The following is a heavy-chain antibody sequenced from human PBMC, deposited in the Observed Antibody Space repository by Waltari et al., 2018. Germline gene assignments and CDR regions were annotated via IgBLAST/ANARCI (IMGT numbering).Heavy chain of an antibody. Sequence: QVQLQASGPGLVKPSETLSLPCTVSGGSLSSHYWSWIRQPPGKGLEWIGYIYYSGRTNYNPSLKIRVTISGDTSKNQFSLKQSTVTAADTAVYYCARGLGCSGGSCYSASDYWGQGTLGTVSS. J-gene: IGHJ4*02. V-gene: IGHV4-59*11. CDR1: GGSLSSHY. CDR2: IYYSGRT. CDR3: ARGLGCSGGSCYSASDY. D-gene: IGHD2-15*01.